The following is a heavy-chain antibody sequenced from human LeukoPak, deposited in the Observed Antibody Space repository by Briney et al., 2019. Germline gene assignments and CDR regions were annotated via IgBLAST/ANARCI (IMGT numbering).Heavy chain of an antibody. V-gene: IGHV4-59*01. Sequence: SETLSLTCTVSGGSISSYYWSWIRQPPGKGLEWIGYIYYSGSTNYNPSLKSRVTISVDTSKNQFSLKLSSVTAADTAVYYCARGAVEMAHELPPLFDYWGQGTLVTVSS. J-gene: IGHJ4*02. D-gene: IGHD5-24*01. CDR2: IYYSGST. CDR1: GGSISSYY. CDR3: ARGAVEMAHELPPLFDY.